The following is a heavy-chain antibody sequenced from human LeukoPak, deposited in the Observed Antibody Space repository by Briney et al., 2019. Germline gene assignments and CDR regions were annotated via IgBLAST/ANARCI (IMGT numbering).Heavy chain of an antibody. D-gene: IGHD3-10*01. CDR1: GFTFSSYW. V-gene: IGHV3-74*01. CDR3: ARAYGSGTFNWFEF. CDR2: INSDGSST. Sequence: PGGSLRLSCAASGFTFSSYWMHWVRQAPGKGLVWVSRINSDGSSTSYADSVKGRFTISRDNAKNTLYVQMNSLRAEDTAVYYCARAYGSGTFNWFEFWGQGTPVTVSS. J-gene: IGHJ5*01.